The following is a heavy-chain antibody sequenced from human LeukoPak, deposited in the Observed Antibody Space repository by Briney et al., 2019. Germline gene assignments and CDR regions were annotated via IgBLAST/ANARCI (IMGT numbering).Heavy chain of an antibody. V-gene: IGHV3-23*01. J-gene: IGHJ4*02. CDR2: ISGSGGST. CDR1: GLTLSNVW. Sequence: PGGSLRLSCAVSGLTLSNVWMNWVRQAPGKGLEWVSGISGSGGSTYYADSVKGRFTISRDNSKNTLYLQMNSLRAEDAAIYYCAKDRIWSGYSKYYFDCWGQGTLVTVSS. D-gene: IGHD3-3*01. CDR3: AKDRIWSGYSKYYFDC.